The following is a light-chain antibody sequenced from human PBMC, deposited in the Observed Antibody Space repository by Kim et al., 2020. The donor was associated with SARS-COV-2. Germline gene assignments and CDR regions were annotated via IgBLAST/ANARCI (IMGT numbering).Light chain of an antibody. CDR3: QQLNSYPRT. J-gene: IGKJ4*01. V-gene: IGKV1-9*01. Sequence: SASVGDKVTITGRASQGISSYLAGYQRKPGKAPNLLIYAASTLQSGVPSRFSGRGSGTEFTLTISSLQPEDFATYYCQQLNSYPRTFGGGTKVDIK. CDR2: AAS. CDR1: QGISSY.